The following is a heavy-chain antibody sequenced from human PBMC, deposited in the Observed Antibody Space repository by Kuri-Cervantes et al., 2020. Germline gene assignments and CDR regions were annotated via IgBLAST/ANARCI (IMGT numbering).Heavy chain of an antibody. V-gene: IGHV7-4-1*02. CDR2: INTNTGNP. J-gene: IGHJ4*02. CDR1: GYTFTSYA. CDR3: AREAVAGTLPLDY. D-gene: IGHD6-19*01. Sequence: ASVKVSCKASGYTFTSYAMNWVRQAPGQGLKWMGWINTNTGNPTYAQGFTGRFVFSLDTSVGTAYLQISSLKAEDTAVYYCAREAVAGTLPLDYWGQGTLVTVSS.